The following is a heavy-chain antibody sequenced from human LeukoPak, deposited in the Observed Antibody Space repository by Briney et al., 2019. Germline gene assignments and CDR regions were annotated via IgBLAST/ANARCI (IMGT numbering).Heavy chain of an antibody. CDR1: GGSISSNSYY. D-gene: IGHD3-10*01. J-gene: IGHJ5*02. Sequence: SQTLSLTCTVSGGSISSNSYYWTWIRQPAGKGLEWIGRIYTSGSTNYNPSLKSRVTISVDTSKNQFSLMLTSVTAADTAVYYCARERTMVRGMSWFDPWGQGTLVTVSS. CDR3: ARERTMVRGMSWFDP. V-gene: IGHV4-61*02. CDR2: IYTSGST.